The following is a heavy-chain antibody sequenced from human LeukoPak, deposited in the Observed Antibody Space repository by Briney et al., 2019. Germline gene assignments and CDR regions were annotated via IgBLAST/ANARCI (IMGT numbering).Heavy chain of an antibody. J-gene: IGHJ6*02. CDR2: ISGSGGST. Sequence: ETLSLTCAVYGGSFSGYYWSWIRQPPGKGLEWVSAISGSGGSTYYADSVKGRFTISRDNSKNTLYLQMNSLRAEDTAVYYCAKGTDFWSGYRVSGYGMDVWGQGTTVTVSS. V-gene: IGHV3-23*01. CDR3: AKGTDFWSGYRVSGYGMDV. CDR1: GGSFSGYY. D-gene: IGHD3-3*01.